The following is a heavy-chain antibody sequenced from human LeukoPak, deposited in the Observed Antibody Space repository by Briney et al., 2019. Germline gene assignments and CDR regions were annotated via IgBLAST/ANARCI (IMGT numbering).Heavy chain of an antibody. CDR3: ARGLGLNLNWFDP. Sequence: ASVKVSCKTSGYTFTNYGISWVRQAPGQGLEWMGWVSTSNPPTNYAPKFRGRVIMTIDTSTTTAYLEMRSLTSDDTAVYYCARGLGLNLNWFDPWGQGTLVTVSS. D-gene: IGHD3-9*01. CDR2: VSTSNPPT. V-gene: IGHV1-18*01. CDR1: GYTFTNYG. J-gene: IGHJ5*02.